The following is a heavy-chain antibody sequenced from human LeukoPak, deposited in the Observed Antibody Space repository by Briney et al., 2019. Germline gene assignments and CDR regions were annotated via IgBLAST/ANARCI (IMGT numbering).Heavy chain of an antibody. CDR3: ARVGGGSDILTGYLDY. CDR2: INPNSGGT. V-gene: IGHV1-2*02. D-gene: IGHD3-9*01. J-gene: IGHJ4*02. Sequence: GASVKVSCKASGYTFTGYYMHWVRQAPGQGLEWTGWINPNSGGTNYAQKLQGRVTMTTDTSTSTAYMELRSLRSDDTAVYYCARVGGGSDILTGYLDYWGQGTLVTVSS. CDR1: GYTFTGYY.